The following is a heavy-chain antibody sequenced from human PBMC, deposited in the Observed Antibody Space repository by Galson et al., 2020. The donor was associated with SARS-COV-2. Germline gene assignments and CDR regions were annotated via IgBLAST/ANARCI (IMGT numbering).Heavy chain of an antibody. J-gene: IGHJ5*02. D-gene: IGHD5-12*01. CDR3: AREEGRGFNWFDP. V-gene: IGHV3-33*01. Sequence: GGSLRLSCAASGFTFSSYGMHWVRQAPGKGLEWVAVIWYDGSNKYYADSVKGRFTISRDNSKNTLYLQMNSLRAEDTAVYYCAREEGRGFNWFDPWGQGTLVTVSS. CDR1: GFTFSSYG. CDR2: IWYDGSNK.